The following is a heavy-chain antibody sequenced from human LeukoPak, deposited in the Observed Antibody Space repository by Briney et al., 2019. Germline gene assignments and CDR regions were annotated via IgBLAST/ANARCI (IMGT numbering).Heavy chain of an antibody. J-gene: IGHJ4*02. CDR1: GIPFSRYT. CDR3: ANTFTRFLEADY. Sequence: PGGSLRLSCVASGIPFSRYTMSWVRQAPGKGLEWVSAISGSTSDTWYTDSVKGRFTISRDDSRHTLYLQMTSLRAEDTAIYYCANTFTRFLEADYWGQGTLVTVSS. V-gene: IGHV3-23*01. D-gene: IGHD3-3*01. CDR2: ISGSTSDT.